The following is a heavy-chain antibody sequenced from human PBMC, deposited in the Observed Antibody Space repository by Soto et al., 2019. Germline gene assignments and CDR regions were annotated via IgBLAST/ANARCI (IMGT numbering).Heavy chain of an antibody. CDR1: GHSFKKTG. CDR2: IDADNGDT. Sequence: QIQVLQSGPEVRKPGTSVKVSCKASGHSFKKTGFTWVRQSLGQGLEWMGWIDADNGDTKYAQKSRGRVTLTTDTTARTAYMDMRSLSADDTAVYFCVVCPGIHAAGTCLDFWGQGTLVTVSS. D-gene: IGHD6-13*01. J-gene: IGHJ4*02. CDR3: VVCPGIHAAGTCLDF. V-gene: IGHV1-18*04.